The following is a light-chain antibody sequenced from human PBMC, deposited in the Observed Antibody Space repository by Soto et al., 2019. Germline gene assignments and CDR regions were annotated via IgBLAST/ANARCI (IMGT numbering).Light chain of an antibody. CDR2: AAS. CDR1: QSFMTY. J-gene: IGKJ3*01. Sequence: DYQVTQSPSTLSASVGDRVTITCRASQSFMTYLNWYQQKPGKAPKLLIYAASTLQSGAPSRFSGSGSGTDFTLTIRSLQPEDVATYYCQQSYSIPSFGPGTKVDIK. CDR3: QQSYSIPS. V-gene: IGKV1-39*01.